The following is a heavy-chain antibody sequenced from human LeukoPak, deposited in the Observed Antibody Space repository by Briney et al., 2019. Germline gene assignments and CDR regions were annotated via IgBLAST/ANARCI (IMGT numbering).Heavy chain of an antibody. D-gene: IGHD2-2*03. V-gene: IGHV3-23*01. CDR2: ISGSGGST. CDR3: AKEAGYCSTTTCYVDY. CDR1: GFTFSSYA. J-gene: IGHJ4*02. Sequence: GGPLRLSCAASGFTFSSYAMSWVRQAPGKGLEWVSGISGSGGSTYYADSVKGRFTISRDNSKNTLYLQMNSLRAEDTAVYYCAKEAGYCSTTTCYVDYWGQGILVTVSP.